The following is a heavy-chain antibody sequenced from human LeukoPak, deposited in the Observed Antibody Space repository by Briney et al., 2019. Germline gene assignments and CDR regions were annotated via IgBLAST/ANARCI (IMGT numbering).Heavy chain of an antibody. D-gene: IGHD3-10*01. J-gene: IGHJ4*02. V-gene: IGHV3-15*01. Sequence: GGSLRLSCVDSGFTFTNAWMSWVRQAPGKGLEWIGRIKSKTDGETTNYAEPVRGRFTISRDDSKSAVYLQMNSLKIEDTAVYYCTTDLGTYYHGSQRLIPIDYWGQGTLVTVS. CDR2: IKSKTDGETT. CDR1: GFTFTNAW. CDR3: TTDLGTYYHGSQRLIPIDY.